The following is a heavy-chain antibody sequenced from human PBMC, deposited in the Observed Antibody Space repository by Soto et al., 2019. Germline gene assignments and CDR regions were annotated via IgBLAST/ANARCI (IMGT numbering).Heavy chain of an antibody. D-gene: IGHD6-19*01. V-gene: IGHV3-23*01. CDR1: GFTFSSYA. CDR2: ISGSGGST. CDR3: STGTLAVAASLVEY. J-gene: IGHJ4*02. Sequence: GSLRLSCAASGFTFSSYAMSWVRQAPWKGLEWVSAISGSGGSTYYADSVKGRFTISSDNSKNTLYLQMNSLRAEDTAVYYCSTGTLAVAASLVEYSRQGTMVTAAS.